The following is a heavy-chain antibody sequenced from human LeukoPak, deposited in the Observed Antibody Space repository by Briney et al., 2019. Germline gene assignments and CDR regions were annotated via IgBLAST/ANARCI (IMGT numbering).Heavy chain of an antibody. D-gene: IGHD1-26*01. Sequence: SETLSLTCTVSGGSISSSSYYWGWIRQPPGKGLEWIGSIYYSGSTYYNPSLKSRVTISVDTSKNQFSLKLSSVTAADTAVYYCARVFPASGSYWAKDAFEIWGQGTMVTVSS. V-gene: IGHV4-39*07. J-gene: IGHJ3*02. CDR2: IYYSGST. CDR3: ARVFPASGSYWAKDAFEI. CDR1: GGSISSSSYY.